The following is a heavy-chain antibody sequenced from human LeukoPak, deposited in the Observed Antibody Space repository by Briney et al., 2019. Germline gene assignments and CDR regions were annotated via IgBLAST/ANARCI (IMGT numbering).Heavy chain of an antibody. CDR2: ISGSGGDT. CDR3: AKSRAPDYYDSSDPYYFDY. V-gene: IGHV3-23*01. Sequence: GGSLRLSCAASGFTFSSYAMSWVRQAPGKGLEWVSSISGSGGDTFYADSVRGRFTISRDNSKNTLYLQMNSLRAEDTAVYYCAKSRAPDYYDSSDPYYFDYWGQGTLVTVSS. CDR1: GFTFSSYA. J-gene: IGHJ4*02. D-gene: IGHD3-22*01.